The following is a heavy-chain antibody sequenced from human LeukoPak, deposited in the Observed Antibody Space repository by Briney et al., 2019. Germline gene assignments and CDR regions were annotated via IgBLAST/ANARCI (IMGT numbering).Heavy chain of an antibody. J-gene: IGHJ4*02. V-gene: IGHV3-30*02. CDR3: ARAIAMVRGVNYFDY. CDR1: GFTFSSYG. D-gene: IGHD3-10*01. CDR2: IRYDGSNK. Sequence: GESLRLSCAASGFTFSSYGMHWVRQAPGKGLEWVAFIRYDGSNKYYADSVKGRFTISRDNSKNTLYLQMNSLRAEDTAVYYCARAIAMVRGVNYFDYWGQGTLVTVSS.